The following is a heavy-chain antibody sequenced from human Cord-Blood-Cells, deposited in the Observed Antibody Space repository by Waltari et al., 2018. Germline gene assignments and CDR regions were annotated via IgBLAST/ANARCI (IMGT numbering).Heavy chain of an antibody. CDR1: GFTFSSYS. D-gene: IGHD1-26*01. J-gene: IGHJ3*02. CDR3: ARVGVGATTAFDI. V-gene: IGHV3-21*01. Sequence: EVQLVESGGGLVKPGGSLRLSCAASGFTFSSYSMNWVRRAPGKGLEWFSSIGRSGSYNYYADSVKGRLTSSRDNAKNSLYLQMNSLRAEDTAVYYCARVGVGATTAFDIWGQGTMVTVSS. CDR2: IGRSGSYN.